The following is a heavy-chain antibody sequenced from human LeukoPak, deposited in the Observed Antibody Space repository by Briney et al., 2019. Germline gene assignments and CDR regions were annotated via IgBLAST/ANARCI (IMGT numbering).Heavy chain of an antibody. Sequence: PSETLSLTCAVYGGSFSGYYWSWIRQPPGKGLEWIGEINHSGSTNYNPSLKSRVTISVDTSKNQFSLRLSSVTAADTAVYYCARDLHYYDSSGPLTLGQGTLVTVSS. J-gene: IGHJ5*02. CDR2: INHSGST. CDR1: GGSFSGYY. V-gene: IGHV4-34*01. D-gene: IGHD3-22*01. CDR3: ARDLHYYDSSGPLT.